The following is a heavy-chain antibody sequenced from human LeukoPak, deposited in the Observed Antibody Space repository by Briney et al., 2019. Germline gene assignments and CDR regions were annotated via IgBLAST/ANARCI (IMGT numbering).Heavy chain of an antibody. CDR2: MNPNSGNT. V-gene: IGHV1-8*01. Sequence: GASVKVSCKASGSTFTSYDINWVRQATGQGLGWMGWMNPNSGNTGYAQKFQGRVTMTRNTSISTAYMELSSLRSEDTAVYYCARGGGYYDRSAKYFIRPPEYWGQGTLVTVSS. J-gene: IGHJ4*02. D-gene: IGHD3-22*01. CDR3: ARGGGYYDRSAKYFIRPPEY. CDR1: GSTFTSYD.